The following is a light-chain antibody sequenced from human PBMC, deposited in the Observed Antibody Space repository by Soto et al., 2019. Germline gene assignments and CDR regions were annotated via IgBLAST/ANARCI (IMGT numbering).Light chain of an antibody. CDR2: GAS. V-gene: IGKV3-15*01. Sequence: EIVLTQSPGTLSLSPGERATLSCRASQSVTSNYLAWYQQKPGQAPRLLIYGASTRATGIPARFSGSGSGTEFTLTISSLQSEDFAVYYCQQYNNWHTFGQGTKVDIK. CDR3: QQYNNWHT. J-gene: IGKJ1*01. CDR1: QSVTSN.